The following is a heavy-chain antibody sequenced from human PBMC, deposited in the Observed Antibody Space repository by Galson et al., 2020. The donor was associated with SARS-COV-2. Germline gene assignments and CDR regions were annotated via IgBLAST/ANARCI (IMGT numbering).Heavy chain of an antibody. CDR3: SHSEGHDYNYYFAMDV. CDR1: GFSLSTIGVG. V-gene: IGHV2-5*01. J-gene: IGHJ6*02. CDR2: IYWNDDK. Sequence: SGPTRVKPTQTLTLTCTVSGFSLSTIGVGVGWIRQPPGKALEWLALIYWNDDKRYSPSLKGRLTITKDTSKNQVVFTMTNMDPLDTATYYCSHSEGHDYNYYFAMDVWGQGTTVTVSS.